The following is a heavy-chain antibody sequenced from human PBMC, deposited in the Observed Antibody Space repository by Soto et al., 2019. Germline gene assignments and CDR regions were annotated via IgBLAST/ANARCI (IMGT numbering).Heavy chain of an antibody. Sequence: GGSLRLSCAASGFTFSSYAMSWVRQAPGKGLEWVSAISGSGGSTYYADSVKGRFTISRDNSKNTLYLQMNSLRAEDTAVYYCAKTLEGPAAAPWEMDVWGQGTTVTVSS. CDR1: GFTFSSYA. D-gene: IGHD2-2*01. CDR3: AKTLEGPAAAPWEMDV. CDR2: ISGSGGST. V-gene: IGHV3-23*01. J-gene: IGHJ6*02.